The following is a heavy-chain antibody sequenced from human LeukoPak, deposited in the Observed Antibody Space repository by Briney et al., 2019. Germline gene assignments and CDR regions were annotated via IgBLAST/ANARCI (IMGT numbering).Heavy chain of an antibody. V-gene: IGHV5-51*01. CDR2: IYPGDSDT. CDR3: ARHGTYCSSTSCYPPLEFDY. D-gene: IGHD2-2*01. Sequence: PGESPKISCKGSGYSFTSYWIGWVRQMPGKGLEWMGIIYPGDSDTRYSPSFQGQVTISADKSISTAYLQWSSLKASDTAMYYCARHGTYCSSTSCYPPLEFDYWGQGTLVTVSS. CDR1: GYSFTSYW. J-gene: IGHJ4*02.